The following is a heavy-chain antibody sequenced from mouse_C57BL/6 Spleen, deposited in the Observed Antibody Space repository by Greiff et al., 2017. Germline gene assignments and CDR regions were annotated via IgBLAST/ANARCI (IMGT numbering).Heavy chain of an antibody. J-gene: IGHJ4*01. CDR3: ARWNGSSSYAMDY. CDR2: IDPSDSYT. D-gene: IGHD1-1*01. Sequence: QVQLQQPGAELVKPGASVKLSCKASGYTFTSYWMQWVKQRPGQGLEWIGEIDPSDSYTNYNQKFKGKATLTVDTSSSPAYMQLSSLTSEDSAVYYCARWNGSSSYAMDYWGQGTSVTVSS. CDR1: GYTFTSYW. V-gene: IGHV1-50*01.